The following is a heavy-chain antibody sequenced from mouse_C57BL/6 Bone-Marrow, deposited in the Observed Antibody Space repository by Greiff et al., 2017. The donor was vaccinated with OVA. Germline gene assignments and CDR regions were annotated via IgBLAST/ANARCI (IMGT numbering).Heavy chain of an antibody. CDR2: IYPRSGNT. D-gene: IGHD2-5*01. CDR3: ERERSNLAWFAY. CDR1: GYTFTSYG. J-gene: IGHJ3*01. Sequence: VQLQQSGAELARPGASVKLSCKASGYTFTSYGISWVKQRTGQGLEWIGEIYPRSGNTYYNEKFKGKATLTADKSSSTAYTELRSLTSTDSAVDFCERERSNLAWFAYWGQGTLVTVSA. V-gene: IGHV1-81*01.